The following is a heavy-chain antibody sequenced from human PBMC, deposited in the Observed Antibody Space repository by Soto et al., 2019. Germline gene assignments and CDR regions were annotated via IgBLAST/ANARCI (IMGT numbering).Heavy chain of an antibody. CDR1: GGTLNNYA. Sequence: SVKVSCKASGGTLNNYAINWVRQAPGQGLEWMGGILPVSAPPDYAQKFQGRVSITADHSTSTVYMELSRLKSDDPAVYFCATDSNYDVSNSFWGQGTLVTVSS. CDR3: ATDSNYDVSNSF. J-gene: IGHJ4*02. D-gene: IGHD3-3*01. V-gene: IGHV1-69*13. CDR2: ILPVSAPP.